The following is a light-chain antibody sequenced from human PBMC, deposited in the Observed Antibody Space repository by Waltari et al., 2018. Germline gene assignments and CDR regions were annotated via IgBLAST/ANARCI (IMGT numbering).Light chain of an antibody. V-gene: IGKV3-15*01. CDR1: QTVSSN. CDR2: GAS. Sequence: ETILPQSPSTLSVSPGERATLSCRASQTVSSNLAWYQQKPGQAPRLLIYGASTRAAGIPARFSGSGSGTQFTLTINSLQSEDFAVYYCQQDNNWPPWTFGQGTKVEIK. CDR3: QQDNNWPPWT. J-gene: IGKJ1*01.